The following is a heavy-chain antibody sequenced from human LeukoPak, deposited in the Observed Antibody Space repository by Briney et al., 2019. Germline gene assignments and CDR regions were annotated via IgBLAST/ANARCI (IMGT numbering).Heavy chain of an antibody. CDR2: ISNTDSTT. Sequence: GGSLRLSCAASGFTFSSYDLNWVRQAPGKGLEWIAHISNTDSTTYYADSVKGRFTISRDSAKNSLYLQMNSLRAEDTAVYYCARALAYWGQGALVTVSS. CDR1: GFTFSSYD. V-gene: IGHV3-48*01. CDR3: ARALAY. J-gene: IGHJ4*02.